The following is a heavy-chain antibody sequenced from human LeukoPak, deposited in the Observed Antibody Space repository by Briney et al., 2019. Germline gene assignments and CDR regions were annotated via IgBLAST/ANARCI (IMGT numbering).Heavy chain of an antibody. V-gene: IGHV3-23*01. CDR3: AKGASSSWYVRYFDY. J-gene: IGHJ4*02. Sequence: GGSLRLSCAASGFTFSSYAMSWVRQAPGKGLEWVSAISGSGGSTYYADSVKGRFTISRDNSKNTLCLQMNSLRAEDTAVYYCAKGASSSWYVRYFDYWGQGTLVTVSS. CDR2: ISGSGGST. CDR1: GFTFSSYA. D-gene: IGHD6-13*01.